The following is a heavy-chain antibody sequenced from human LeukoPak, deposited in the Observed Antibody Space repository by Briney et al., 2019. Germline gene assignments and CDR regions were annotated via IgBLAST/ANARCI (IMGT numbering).Heavy chain of an antibody. CDR3: ARRLRGYYYYGMDV. CDR1: GGSFSGCY. CDR2: INHSGST. D-gene: IGHD4-17*01. V-gene: IGHV4-34*01. J-gene: IGHJ6*02. Sequence: PSETLSLTCAVYGGSFSGCYWSWIRQPPGKGLEWIGEINHSGSTNYNPSLKSRVTISVDTSKNQFSLKLSSVTAADTAVYYCARRLRGYYYYGMDVWGQGTTVTVSS.